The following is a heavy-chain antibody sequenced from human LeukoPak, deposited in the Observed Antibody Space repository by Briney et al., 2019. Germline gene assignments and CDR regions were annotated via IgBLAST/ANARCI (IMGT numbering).Heavy chain of an antibody. Sequence: ASVKVSCKASGYTFTGYYMHWVRQAPGQGLEWMGWINPNSGGTNYAQKFQGRVTMTRDTSISTAYMELSRLRSDDTAVYYCAGDRVSYYYYMDVWGKGTTVTVSS. D-gene: IGHD4-23*01. CDR2: INPNSGGT. V-gene: IGHV1-2*02. CDR3: AGDRVSYYYYMDV. J-gene: IGHJ6*03. CDR1: GYTFTGYY.